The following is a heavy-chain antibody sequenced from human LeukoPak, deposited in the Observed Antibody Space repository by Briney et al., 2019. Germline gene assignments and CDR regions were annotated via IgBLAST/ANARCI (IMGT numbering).Heavy chain of an antibody. Sequence: PGRPLRLSCTAPGFTFSSYAIHWIRQAPGKGREWVALVWHDGSNKYYADSVKGRFTISRDNCKNTVYLKMNSVIAEDTAVYYWARGRVSLGSCQDFWGRGNLVTVSS. V-gene: IGHV3-33*01. CDR1: GFTFSSYA. D-gene: IGHD3-16*01. CDR2: VWHDGSNK. J-gene: IGHJ4*02. CDR3: ARGRVSLGSCQDF.